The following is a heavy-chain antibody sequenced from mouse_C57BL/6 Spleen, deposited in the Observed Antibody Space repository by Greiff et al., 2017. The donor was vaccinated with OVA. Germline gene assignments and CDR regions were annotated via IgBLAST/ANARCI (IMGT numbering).Heavy chain of an antibody. D-gene: IGHD4-1*01. V-gene: IGHV5-9*01. CDR2: ISGGGGNT. CDR1: GFTFSSYT. J-gene: IGHJ2*01. Sequence: EVQRVESGGGLVKPGGSLKLSCAASGFTFSSYTMSWVRQTPEKRLEWVATISGGGGNTYYPDSVKGRFTISRDNAKNTLYLQMSSLRSEDTALYYCARHGGLGYYFDYWGQGTTLTVSS. CDR3: ARHGGLGYYFDY.